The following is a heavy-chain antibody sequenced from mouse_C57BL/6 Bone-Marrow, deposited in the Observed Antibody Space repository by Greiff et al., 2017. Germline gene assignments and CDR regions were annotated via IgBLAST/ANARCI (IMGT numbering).Heavy chain of an antibody. CDR2: ISSGGDYI. D-gene: IGHD2-4*01. CDR3: TRARYYEYDGAWFAY. J-gene: IGHJ3*01. Sequence: EVMLVESGEGLVKPGGSLKLSCAASGFTFSSYAMSWVRQTPEKRLEWVAYISSGGDYIYYADTVKGRFTISSDNARNTLYLQMSSLKSEDTAMYYCTRARYYEYDGAWFAYWGQGTLVTVSA. V-gene: IGHV5-9-1*02. CDR1: GFTFSSYA.